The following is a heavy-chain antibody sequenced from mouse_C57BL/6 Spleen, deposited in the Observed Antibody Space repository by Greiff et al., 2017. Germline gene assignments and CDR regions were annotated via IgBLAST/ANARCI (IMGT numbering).Heavy chain of an antibody. CDR2: IDPENGDT. V-gene: IGHV14-4*01. Sequence: EVKVVESGAELVRPGASVKLSCTASGFNIKDDYMHWVKQRPEQGLEWIGWIDPENGDTEYASKFQGKATITADTSSNTAYLQLSSLTSEDTAVYYCTLVHYGSSHWYFDVWGTGTTVTVSS. J-gene: IGHJ1*03. D-gene: IGHD1-1*01. CDR3: TLVHYGSSHWYFDV. CDR1: GFNIKDDY.